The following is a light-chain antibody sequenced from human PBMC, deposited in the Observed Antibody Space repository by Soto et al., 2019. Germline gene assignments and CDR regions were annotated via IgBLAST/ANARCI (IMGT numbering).Light chain of an antibody. CDR3: QSYDSSLSGSV. CDR1: SSNIGAGYD. V-gene: IGLV1-40*01. CDR2: GNS. J-gene: IGLJ7*01. Sequence: QSVLTQPPSVSGAPGQRVTISCTGSSSNIGAGYDVHWYQQLPGTAPKLLIYGNSNRPSGVPDRFSGSKSGTSASLAITGLQAEYEADYYGQSYDSSLSGSVFGGGTQLTFL.